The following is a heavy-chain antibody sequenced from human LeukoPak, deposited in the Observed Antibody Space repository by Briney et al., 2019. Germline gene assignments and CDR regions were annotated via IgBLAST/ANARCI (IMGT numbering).Heavy chain of an antibody. Sequence: SVKVSCKASGGTFSSYAISWVRQAPGQGLEWMGGIIPIFGTANYAQKFQGRVTITADESTSTAYMELSSLRSEDTAVYYCARERVASHAFDIWGQGTMVTVSS. V-gene: IGHV1-69*13. CDR1: GGTFSSYA. CDR2: IIPIFGTA. D-gene: IGHD3-3*01. CDR3: ARERVASHAFDI. J-gene: IGHJ3*02.